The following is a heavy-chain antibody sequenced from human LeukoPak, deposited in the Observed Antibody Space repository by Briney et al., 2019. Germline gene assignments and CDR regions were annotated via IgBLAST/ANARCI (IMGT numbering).Heavy chain of an antibody. Sequence: GGSLRLSCAASGFTFSSYGMHWVRQAPGKGLEWVAFIRYDGSNKYYADSVKGRFTISRDNSKSTLYLQMNSLRAEDTAVYYCAKPKDSSGYFDYWGQGTLVTVSS. CDR2: IRYDGSNK. CDR3: AKPKDSSGYFDY. V-gene: IGHV3-30*02. CDR1: GFTFSSYG. J-gene: IGHJ4*02. D-gene: IGHD3-22*01.